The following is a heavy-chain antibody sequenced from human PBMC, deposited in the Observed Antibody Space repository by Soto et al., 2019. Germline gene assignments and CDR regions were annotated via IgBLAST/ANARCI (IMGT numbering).Heavy chain of an antibody. CDR2: VSHSGST. CDR3: ARNRYGGYDFDF. D-gene: IGHD5-12*01. CDR1: SGSITSSNW. Sequence: QVQLQESGPGLVKPSGTLSLTCAVSSGSITSSNWWSWVRQPPGKGLEWIGEVSHSGSTNYIPSLKSRVTISVDKSRNQFSLRLISVTAADTAVYYCARNRYGGYDFDFWGQGTLVIVAS. J-gene: IGHJ4*02. V-gene: IGHV4-4*02.